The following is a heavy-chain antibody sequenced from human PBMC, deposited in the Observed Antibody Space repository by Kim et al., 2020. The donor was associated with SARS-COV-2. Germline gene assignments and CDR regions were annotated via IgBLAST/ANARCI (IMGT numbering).Heavy chain of an antibody. J-gene: IGHJ4*02. CDR2: EGET. V-gene: IGHV1-24*01. CDR3: ATESTQGY. Sequence: EGETIYAQKFQGRVTMTEDTSTDTAYMELSSLRSEDTAVYYCATESTQGYWGQGTLVTVSS.